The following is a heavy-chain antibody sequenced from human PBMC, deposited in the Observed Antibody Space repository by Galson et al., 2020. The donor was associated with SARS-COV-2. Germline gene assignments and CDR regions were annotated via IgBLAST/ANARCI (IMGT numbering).Heavy chain of an antibody. CDR1: GFTFSSYW. D-gene: IGHD3-16*02. CDR2: INSDGSST. V-gene: IGHV3-74*01. CDR3: ARAEEVRLGELSLGAY. Sequence: GESLQISCAASGFTFSSYWMHWVRQAPGKGLVWVSRINSDGSSTSYADSVKGRFTISRDNAKNTLYLQMNSLRAEDTAVYYCARAEEVRLGELSLGAYWGQGTLVTVS. J-gene: IGHJ4*02.